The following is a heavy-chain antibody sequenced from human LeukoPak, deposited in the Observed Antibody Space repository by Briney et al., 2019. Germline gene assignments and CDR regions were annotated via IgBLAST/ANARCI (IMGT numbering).Heavy chain of an antibody. CDR3: ATDLRYFDWLGIGMDV. D-gene: IGHD3-9*01. CDR2: FDPEDGET. CDR1: GYTLTELS. J-gene: IGHJ6*02. Sequence: ASVKVSCKVSGYTLTELSMHWVRQAPGKGPEWMGGFDPEDGETIYAQKFQGRVTMTEDTSTDTAYTELSSLRSEDTAVYYCATDLRYFDWLGIGMDVWGQGTTVTVSS. V-gene: IGHV1-24*01.